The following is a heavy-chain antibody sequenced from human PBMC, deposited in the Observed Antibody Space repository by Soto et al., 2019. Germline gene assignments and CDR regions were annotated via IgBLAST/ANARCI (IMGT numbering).Heavy chain of an antibody. CDR2: INAGNGNA. V-gene: IGHV1-3*01. Sequence: ASGRVCCKTSGYTFTSYAMNWVRQAPGQRLEWMGWINAGNGNAKYSPKFQGRVTIIRDTSANTAYMELSSLRSEDQAVYYCAREAAWSSTSCPESSGMVVWGQGSTVTVSS. D-gene: IGHD2-2*01. CDR1: GYTFTSYA. CDR3: AREAAWSSTSCPESSGMVV. J-gene: IGHJ6*02.